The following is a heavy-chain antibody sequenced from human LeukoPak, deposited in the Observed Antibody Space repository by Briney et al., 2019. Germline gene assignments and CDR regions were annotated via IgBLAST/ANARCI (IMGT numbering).Heavy chain of an antibody. V-gene: IGHV4-30-2*01. CDR3: ARGTTVVTLFDY. Sequence: SETLSLTCAVSGGSISSGGYSWSWIRQPPGKGLEWIGYIYHSGSTYYNPSLKSRVTISVDTSKNQFSLKLSSVTAADTAVYYCARGTTVVTLFDYWGQGTLVTVSS. D-gene: IGHD4-23*01. J-gene: IGHJ4*02. CDR2: IYHSGST. CDR1: GGSISSGGYS.